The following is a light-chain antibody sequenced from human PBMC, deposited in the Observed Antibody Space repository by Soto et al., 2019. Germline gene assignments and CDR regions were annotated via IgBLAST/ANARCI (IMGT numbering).Light chain of an antibody. J-gene: IGKJ1*01. CDR1: QTISSW. Sequence: IHMPQSQSSLSASFGARVPIPFRASQTISSWLAWYQQKPGKAPKLLIYKASTLKSGVPSRFSGSGSGTEFTLTISSLQPDDFATYYCQHYNSYSEAFGQGTKVDIK. V-gene: IGKV1-5*03. CDR3: QHYNSYSEA. CDR2: KAS.